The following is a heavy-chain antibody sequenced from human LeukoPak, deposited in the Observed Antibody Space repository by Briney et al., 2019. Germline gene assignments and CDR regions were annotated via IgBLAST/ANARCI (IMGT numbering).Heavy chain of an antibody. CDR3: ANITLSVAARSGAPLFDY. J-gene: IGHJ4*02. D-gene: IGHD6-6*01. CDR2: ISDSGGST. CDR1: GFTFSSYA. Sequence: GVSLTLSCAASGFTFSSYAMSWVRQAPGKGLEWVSAISDSGGSTYYADSVKCRFTISRDNSKNTLYLQMNSPRAEDTAVYYCANITLSVAARSGAPLFDYWGQGTLVTVSS. V-gene: IGHV3-23*01.